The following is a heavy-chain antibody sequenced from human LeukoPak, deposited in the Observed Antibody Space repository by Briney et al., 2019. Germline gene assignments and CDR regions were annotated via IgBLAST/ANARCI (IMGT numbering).Heavy chain of an antibody. CDR2: IYHSGST. CDR1: GGSISSTNW. J-gene: IGHJ1*01. D-gene: IGHD2-21*01. Sequence: SGTLSLTCAVSGGSISSTNWWSWVRQPPGKGLEWIGEIYHSGSTKYNPSLKSRVTISVDKSKNQLSLKLSSVTAADTAVYYCARAPDGVIEYFQHWGQGTLVTVFS. CDR3: ARAPDGVIEYFQH. V-gene: IGHV4-4*02.